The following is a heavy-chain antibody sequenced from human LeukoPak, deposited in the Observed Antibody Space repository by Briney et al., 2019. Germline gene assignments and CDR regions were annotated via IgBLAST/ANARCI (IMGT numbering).Heavy chain of an antibody. CDR3: ASGSPFDI. J-gene: IGHJ3*02. CDR2: IRNKANSYTT. Sequence: GGSLRLSCAASGFYFSDHYMDWVRQAPGKVLEWVGRIRNKANSYTTEYAASVKGRFTISRDDSKNSLYLQMDSLKTEDTAVYYCASGSPFDIWGQGTMVTVSS. CDR1: GFYFSDHY. V-gene: IGHV3-72*01. D-gene: IGHD1-26*01.